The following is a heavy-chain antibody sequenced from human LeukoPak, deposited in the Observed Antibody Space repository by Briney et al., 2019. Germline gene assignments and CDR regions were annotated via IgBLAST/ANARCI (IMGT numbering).Heavy chain of an antibody. J-gene: IGHJ4*02. Sequence: GGSLRPSCAASGFTFSSYGMHWVRQAPGKGLEWVAVIWYDGSNKYYADSVKGRFTISRDNSKNTLYLQMNGLRAEDTAVYYCARSIVVVVAATGNEDYFDYWGQGTLVTVSS. D-gene: IGHD2-15*01. CDR2: IWYDGSNK. CDR1: GFTFSSYG. V-gene: IGHV3-33*01. CDR3: ARSIVVVVAATGNEDYFDY.